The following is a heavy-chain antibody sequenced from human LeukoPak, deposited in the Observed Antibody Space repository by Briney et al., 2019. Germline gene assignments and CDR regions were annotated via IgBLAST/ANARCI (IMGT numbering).Heavy chain of an antibody. CDR3: ARGRYFDWLWDFDY. CDR2: IYYSGST. J-gene: IGHJ4*02. V-gene: IGHV4-59*01. D-gene: IGHD3-9*01. CDR1: GGSISSYY. Sequence: SETLSLTCTVSGGSISSYYWSWIRQPPGKGLEWIGYIYYSGSTNYNPSLKSRVTISVDTSKNQFSLKLSSVTAADTAVYYCARGRYFDWLWDFDYWGQGTLVTASS.